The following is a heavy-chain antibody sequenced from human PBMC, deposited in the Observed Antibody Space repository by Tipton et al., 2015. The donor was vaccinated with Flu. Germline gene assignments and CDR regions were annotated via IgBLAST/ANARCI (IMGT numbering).Heavy chain of an antibody. J-gene: IGHJ4*02. Sequence: QLVQSGAEVKKPGSSVKVSCKASGGTFSSYAISWVRQAPGQGLEWMGRIIPILGIANYAQKFQGRVTITADKSTSTAYMELSSLRSEDTAVYYCASPYYDSSGYSHQFDYWGQGTLVTVSS. CDR2: IIPILGIA. CDR1: GGTFSSYA. D-gene: IGHD3-22*01. CDR3: ASPYYDSSGYSHQFDY. V-gene: IGHV1-69*09.